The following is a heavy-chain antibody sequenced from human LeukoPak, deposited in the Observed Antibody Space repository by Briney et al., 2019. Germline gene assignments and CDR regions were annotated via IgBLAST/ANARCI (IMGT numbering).Heavy chain of an antibody. CDR3: TTDRGDYGSGSYEIYYFYMDV. Sequence: PWGSLSLSCAASEFPFSNAWMSWVRQAPGKGLEWVGRIKSKTDGGTTDYAAPVKGRFTVSRDDSKNTLYLQMNSLKTEDTAVYYCTTDRGDYGSGSYEIYYFYMDVWGGGTTVTVSS. CDR2: IKSKTDGGTT. CDR1: EFPFSNAW. J-gene: IGHJ6*03. D-gene: IGHD3-10*01. V-gene: IGHV3-15*01.